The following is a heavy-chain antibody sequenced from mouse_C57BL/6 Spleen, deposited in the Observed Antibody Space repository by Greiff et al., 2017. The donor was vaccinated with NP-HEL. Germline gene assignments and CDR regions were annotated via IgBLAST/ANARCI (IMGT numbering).Heavy chain of an antibody. Sequence: QVQLQKSGPELVKPGASVKISCKASGYAFSSSWMNWVKQRPGKGLEWIGRIYPGDGDTNYNGKFKGKATLTADKSSSTAYMQLSSLTSEDSAVYFCARQLREYYYAMDYWGQGTSVTVSS. CDR1: GYAFSSSW. V-gene: IGHV1-82*01. J-gene: IGHJ4*01. D-gene: IGHD3-2*02. CDR3: ARQLREYYYAMDY. CDR2: IYPGDGDT.